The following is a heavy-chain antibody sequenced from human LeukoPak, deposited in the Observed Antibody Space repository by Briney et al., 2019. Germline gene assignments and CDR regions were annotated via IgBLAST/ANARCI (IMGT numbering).Heavy chain of an antibody. D-gene: IGHD6-13*01. CDR2: ISSSSSYI. CDR1: GFTFSSYS. Sequence: GGSLRLSCAASGFTFSSYSMNWVRQAPGKGLEWVSSISSSSSYIYYADSVKGRFTISRDNAKNSLYLQMNSLRAEDTAVYYCARGVRTDILAAGPPLLGVDPWGQGTLVIVSS. V-gene: IGHV3-21*01. CDR3: ARGVRTDILAAGPPLLGVDP. J-gene: IGHJ5*02.